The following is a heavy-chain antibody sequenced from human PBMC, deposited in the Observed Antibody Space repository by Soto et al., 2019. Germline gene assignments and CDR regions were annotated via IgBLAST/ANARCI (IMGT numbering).Heavy chain of an antibody. CDR1: GYTFTNYY. V-gene: IGHV1-46*01. D-gene: IGHD5-18*01. CDR2: INPSGGRT. J-gene: IGHJ6*02. Sequence: ASVKVSCKASGYTFTNYYMHWVRQAPGQGLEWMGLINPSGGRTSYPQKFQGRITMTRDTSTSTVYMELSSLRSENTAVYYCARDRDTAPLYEMDVWGPGTTVTVSS. CDR3: ARDRDTAPLYEMDV.